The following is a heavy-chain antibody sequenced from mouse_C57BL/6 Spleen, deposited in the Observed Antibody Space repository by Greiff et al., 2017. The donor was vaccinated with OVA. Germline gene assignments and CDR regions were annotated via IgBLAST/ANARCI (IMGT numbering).Heavy chain of an antibody. CDR1: GYSITSGYY. CDR3: ARDPYYYGSSSYFDY. Sequence: EVKLQESGPGLVKPSQSLSLTCSVTGYSITSGYYWNWIRQFPGNKLEWMGYISYDGSNNYNPSLKNRISITRDTSKNQFFLKLNSVTTEDTATYYCARDPYYYGSSSYFDYWGQGTTLTVSS. V-gene: IGHV3-6*01. CDR2: ISYDGSN. J-gene: IGHJ2*01. D-gene: IGHD1-1*01.